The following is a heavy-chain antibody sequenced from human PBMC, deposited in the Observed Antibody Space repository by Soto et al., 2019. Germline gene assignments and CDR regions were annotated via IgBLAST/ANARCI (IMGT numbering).Heavy chain of an antibody. CDR3: ARIDGDSTLFDY. V-gene: IGHV1-8*01. CDR2: MNPNSGNT. J-gene: IGHJ4*02. CDR1: GCTFTSYD. D-gene: IGHD4-17*01. Sequence: GASVKVSCKASGCTFTSYDINWVRQATGQGLEWMGWMNPNSGNTGYAQKFQGRVTMTRNTSISTAYMELSSLRSEDTAVYYCARIDGDSTLFDYWGQGTLVTVSS.